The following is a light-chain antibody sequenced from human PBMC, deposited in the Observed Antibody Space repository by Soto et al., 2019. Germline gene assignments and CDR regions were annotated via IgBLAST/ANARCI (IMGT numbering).Light chain of an antibody. CDR3: QQYNRYFQT. J-gene: IGKJ1*01. CDR2: DAS. CDR1: QSISNW. Sequence: DIQMTQSPSTLPASLGDRVTIPCRAIQSISNWLAWYQQKPGKAPMLLIYDASSLGSGVSSRFSGSGSGTDFTLSISILQHDDSATYYCQQYNRYFQTFGPGTKVDI. V-gene: IGKV1-5*01.